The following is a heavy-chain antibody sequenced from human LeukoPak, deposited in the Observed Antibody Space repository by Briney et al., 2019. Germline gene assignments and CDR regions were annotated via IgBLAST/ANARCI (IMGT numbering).Heavy chain of an antibody. V-gene: IGHV3-30*18. CDR1: GFTFRSYD. D-gene: IGHD6-13*01. CDR3: AKDSAIAAAGSSWHFDL. J-gene: IGHJ2*01. Sequence: GGSLRHTCAACGFTFRSYDMHWVRQAPGKGLQWVAVISYDGSNKYHTDSVKGRFTISRDNSKNTLYLQMNRLRAEDTAVYYCAKDSAIAAAGSSWHFDLWGRGTLVTVSS. CDR2: ISYDGSNK.